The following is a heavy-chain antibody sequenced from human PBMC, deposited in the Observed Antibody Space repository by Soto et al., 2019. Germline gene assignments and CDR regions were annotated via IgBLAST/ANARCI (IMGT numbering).Heavy chain of an antibody. CDR3: ARESYTWTDVRLDWLDP. J-gene: IGHJ5*02. Sequence: VKVSCKASGYTFTSYAMHWVRQAPGQRLEWMGWINAGNGNTKYSQKFQGRVTITRDTSASTAYMELSSLRSEDTAVYYCARESYTWTDVRLDWLDPWGQGTLVTVSS. CDR2: INAGNGNT. V-gene: IGHV1-3*01. D-gene: IGHD1-1*01. CDR1: GYTFTSYA.